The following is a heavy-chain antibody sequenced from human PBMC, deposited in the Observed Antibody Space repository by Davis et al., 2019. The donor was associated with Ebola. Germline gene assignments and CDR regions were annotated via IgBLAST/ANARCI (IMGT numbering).Heavy chain of an antibody. Sequence: ASVKVSCKASGYSFSSHGVTWVRQAPGQGLEWMGWISVSNGNTNYAQKLQGRVTMTTDTSTSTAYMELRSLRSDDTAVYYCARDFAGAAGFDSWGQGTLVTVSS. J-gene: IGHJ4*02. CDR3: ARDFAGAAGFDS. V-gene: IGHV1-18*01. CDR2: ISVSNGNT. CDR1: GYSFSSHG. D-gene: IGHD3-3*01.